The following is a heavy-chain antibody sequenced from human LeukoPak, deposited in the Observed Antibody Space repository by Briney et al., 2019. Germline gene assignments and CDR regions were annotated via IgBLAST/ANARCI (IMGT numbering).Heavy chain of an antibody. CDR1: GGSISSSSYY. Sequence: SETLSLTCTVSGGSISSSSYYWGWIRQPPGKGLERIGSIYYSGSTYYNPSLKSRVTISVDTSKNQFSLKLSSVTAADTAVYYCARDSSSWPYYYGMDVWGQGTTVTVSS. CDR2: IYYSGST. V-gene: IGHV4-39*02. D-gene: IGHD6-13*01. CDR3: ARDSSSWPYYYGMDV. J-gene: IGHJ6*02.